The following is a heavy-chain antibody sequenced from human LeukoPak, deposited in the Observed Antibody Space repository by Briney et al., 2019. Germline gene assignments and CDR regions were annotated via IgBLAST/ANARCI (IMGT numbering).Heavy chain of an antibody. V-gene: IGHV3-15*01. D-gene: IGHD5-18*01. Sequence: GGSLRLSCAASGFTFSNAWMSWVRQAPGKGLEWVGRIKTKSDGGTKDYPASVKGRFSISRDDSKNILYLQMNSLRAEDTAIYYCAKQDTSMDYFDYWGRGTLVSVSS. CDR2: IKTKSDGGTK. CDR3: AKQDTSMDYFDY. J-gene: IGHJ4*02. CDR1: GFTFSNAW.